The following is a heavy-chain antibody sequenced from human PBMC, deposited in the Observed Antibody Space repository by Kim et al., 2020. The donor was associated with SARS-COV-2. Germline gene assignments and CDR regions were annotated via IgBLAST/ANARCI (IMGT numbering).Heavy chain of an antibody. D-gene: IGHD3-10*01. Sequence: KGRFTSSNNNAKTTLYLQMNSLRAEDTAVYYCAKTLWFGELFRIGGFDYWGQGTLVTVSS. CDR3: AKTLWFGELFRIGGFDY. J-gene: IGHJ4*02. V-gene: IGHV3-23*01.